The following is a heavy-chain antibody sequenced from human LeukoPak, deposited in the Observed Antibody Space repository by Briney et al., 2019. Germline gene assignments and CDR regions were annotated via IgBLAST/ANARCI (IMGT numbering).Heavy chain of an antibody. Sequence: PGGSLRLSCAASGFTFSSYAMSWVRQAPGKGLEWVSSISSSSSYIYYADSVKGRFTISRDNAKNSLYLQMNSLRAEDTAVYYCARWLQPYYGMDVWGQGTTVTVSS. V-gene: IGHV3-21*01. CDR3: ARWLQPYYGMDV. CDR2: ISSSSSYI. J-gene: IGHJ6*02. CDR1: GFTFSSYA. D-gene: IGHD5-12*01.